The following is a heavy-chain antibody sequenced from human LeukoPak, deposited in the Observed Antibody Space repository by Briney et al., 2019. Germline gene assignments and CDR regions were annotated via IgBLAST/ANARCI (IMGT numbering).Heavy chain of an antibody. V-gene: IGHV3-33*01. CDR1: GFTFRNFG. CDR2: IWYDGSKI. Sequence: GGSLRLSCVASGFTFRNFGMHWVRQAPGMGLEWVAVIWYDGSKIYYVDSVKGRFTISRDSSKNTLYSQMNSLRVEDTAVYFCARGYGGNSGYFDYWGQGTPVTVSS. J-gene: IGHJ4*02. CDR3: ARGYGGNSGYFDY. D-gene: IGHD4-23*01.